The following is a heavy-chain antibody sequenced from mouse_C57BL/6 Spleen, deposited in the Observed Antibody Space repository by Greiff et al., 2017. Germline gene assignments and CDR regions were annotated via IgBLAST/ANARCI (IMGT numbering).Heavy chain of an antibody. CDR1: GYSITSCYY. Sequence: DVQLQESGPGLVKPSQSLSLTCSVTGYSITSCYYWNWIRQFPGNKLEWMGYISYDGSNNYNPSLKNRISITRDTSKNQFFLKLNSVTTEDTATYYCARGDYGSAWYFDVWGTGTTVTVSS. D-gene: IGHD1-1*01. CDR3: ARGDYGSAWYFDV. CDR2: ISYDGSN. J-gene: IGHJ1*03. V-gene: IGHV3-6*01.